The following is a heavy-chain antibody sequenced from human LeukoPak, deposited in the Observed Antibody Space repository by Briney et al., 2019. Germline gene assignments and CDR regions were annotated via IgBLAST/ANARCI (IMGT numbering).Heavy chain of an antibody. D-gene: IGHD3-10*01. CDR2: INSKTDGGTT. J-gene: IGHJ6*02. Sequence: GGSLRLSCAASGFTFSNAWMSWVRQAPGKGLEWVGRINSKTDGGTTDYAAPVKGRFTISRDDSKNTLYLQMNSLKTEDTAVYYCTTVPLLWFGESTHYYYYYGMDVWGQGTTVTVSS. CDR3: TTVPLLWFGESTHYYYYYGMDV. V-gene: IGHV3-15*01. CDR1: GFTFSNAW.